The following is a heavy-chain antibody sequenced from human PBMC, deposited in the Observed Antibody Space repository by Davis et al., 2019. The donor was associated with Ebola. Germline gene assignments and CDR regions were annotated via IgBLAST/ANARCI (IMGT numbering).Heavy chain of an antibody. Sequence: GESLKISCAASGFTFSSYSMNWVRQAPGKGLEWVSSISSSSSYIYYADSVKGRFTISRDNAKNSLYLQMNSLRAEDTAVYYCARHHTGTTLPGYYYYYYMDVWGKGTTVTVSS. CDR1: GFTFSSYS. J-gene: IGHJ6*03. CDR3: ARHHTGTTLPGYYYYYYMDV. D-gene: IGHD1-7*01. CDR2: ISSSSSYI. V-gene: IGHV3-21*01.